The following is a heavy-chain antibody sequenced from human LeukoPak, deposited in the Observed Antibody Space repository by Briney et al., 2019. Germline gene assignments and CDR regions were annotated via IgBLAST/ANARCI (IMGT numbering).Heavy chain of an antibody. J-gene: IGHJ4*02. CDR3: ARARGGTYRTYYFAY. CDR2: SGSGGDT. Sequence: GGSLRLSCVASGFTFSNYAMNWVRQAPGKGLGWVSVSGSGGDTYYVDSVKGRFTISRDNSKNPLYLQMNSLRAEDPAVYYCARARGGTYRTYYFAYCGQGTLVTVSS. V-gene: IGHV3-23*01. CDR1: GFTFSNYA. D-gene: IGHD1-26*01.